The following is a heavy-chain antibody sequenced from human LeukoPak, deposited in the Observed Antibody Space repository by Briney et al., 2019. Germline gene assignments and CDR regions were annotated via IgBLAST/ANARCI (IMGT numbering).Heavy chain of an antibody. CDR1: GGSSSGYY. CDR3: ARREHGSGSYYGFDY. Sequence: SETLSLTCAVYGGSSSGYYWSWIRQPPGKGLEWIGEINHSGSTNYNPSLKRRVTISPDTSKNQFSLKLTSVTAADTAVYYCARREHGSGSYYGFDYWGQGTLVTVSS. CDR2: INHSGST. D-gene: IGHD3-10*01. V-gene: IGHV4-34*01. J-gene: IGHJ4*02.